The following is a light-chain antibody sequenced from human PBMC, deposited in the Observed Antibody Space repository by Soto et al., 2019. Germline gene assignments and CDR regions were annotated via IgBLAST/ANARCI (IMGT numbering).Light chain of an antibody. V-gene: IGLV3-21*02. CDR2: DDD. CDR3: QVWDSDTDHVV. Sequence: SYELTQPPSVSVAPGQTASFTCGGHNIWSKSVHWYQQKPGQAPILVIYDDDDRPSGIPGRFSGSNSGSAATLTISRVEAGDEADYYCQVWDSDTDHVVFGGGTKATV. J-gene: IGLJ2*01. CDR1: NIWSKS.